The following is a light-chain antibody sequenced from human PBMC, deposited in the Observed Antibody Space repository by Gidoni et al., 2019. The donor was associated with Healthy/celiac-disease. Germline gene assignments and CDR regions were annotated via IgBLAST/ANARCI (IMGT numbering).Light chain of an antibody. CDR1: QSISSY. CDR2: AAS. J-gene: IGKJ4*01. V-gene: IGKV1-39*01. Sequence: DIPIPHSPSSLSASVGDRVTITCLASQSISSYLNWYQQKPGKAPKLLIYAASSLQSGVPSRFSGSGSGTDFTLTISSLQPEDFATYYCQQSYSTPLTFXGXTKVEIK. CDR3: QQSYSTPLT.